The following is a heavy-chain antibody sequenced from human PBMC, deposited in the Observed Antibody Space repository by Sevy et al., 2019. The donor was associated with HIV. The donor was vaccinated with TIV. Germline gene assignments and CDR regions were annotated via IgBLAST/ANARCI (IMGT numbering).Heavy chain of an antibody. CDR3: ARDQGYKWPRGAFDI. D-gene: IGHD1-20*01. CDR2: ISAYNGNT. J-gene: IGHJ3*02. V-gene: IGHV1-18*04. Sequence: ASVKGSCKASGYTFTSYGISWVRQAPGQGLEWMGWISAYNGNTNYAQKLQGRVTMTTDTSTSTAYMEPSSMRSDDTAVYYGARDQGYKWPRGAFDIWGQGTMVTVSS. CDR1: GYTFTSYG.